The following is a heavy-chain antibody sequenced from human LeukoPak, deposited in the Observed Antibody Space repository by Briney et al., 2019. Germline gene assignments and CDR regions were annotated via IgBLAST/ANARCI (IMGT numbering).Heavy chain of an antibody. CDR3: ARGPPYYYDSSGYYYFDY. V-gene: IGHV1-69*05. CDR1: GGTFSSYA. D-gene: IGHD3-22*01. J-gene: IGHJ4*02. CDR2: IIPIFGTA. Sequence: SVKVSCKASGGTFSSYAISWVRQAPGQGLEWMGGIIPIFGTANYAQKFQGRVTITTDESTSTAYMELSSLRSEDTAVYYCARGPPYYYDSSGYYYFDYWGQGTLLTVSS.